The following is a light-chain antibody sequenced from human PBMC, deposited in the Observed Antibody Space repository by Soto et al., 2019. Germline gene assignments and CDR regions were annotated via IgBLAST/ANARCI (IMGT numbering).Light chain of an antibody. Sequence: QSALTQPASVSGSPGQSITISCTGTSSDVGGYNYVSWYQQHPGKVPKFMIYEVSNRPSGVSNRFSGSKSGNTASLTISGLQAEDEADYYCSSYTSSSTLIFGGGTQLTVL. CDR2: EVS. CDR1: SSDVGGYNY. CDR3: SSYTSSSTLI. V-gene: IGLV2-14*01. J-gene: IGLJ2*01.